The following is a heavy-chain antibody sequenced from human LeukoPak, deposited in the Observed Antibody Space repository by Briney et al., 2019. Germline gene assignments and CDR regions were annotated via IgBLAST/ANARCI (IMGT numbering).Heavy chain of an antibody. CDR3: ASGRDILAAGPGGYFDY. D-gene: IGHD5-12*01. Sequence: PGGSLRLSCAASGFSFSDYHMNWVRQAPGKGLEWVSYIGPGGGATFFADSVKGRFTISTDSAKNSLYLQMNSLTADDTAVYYCASGRDILAAGPGGYFDYWGQGTLVTASS. V-gene: IGHV3-11*01. CDR2: IGPGGGAT. J-gene: IGHJ4*02. CDR1: GFSFSDYH.